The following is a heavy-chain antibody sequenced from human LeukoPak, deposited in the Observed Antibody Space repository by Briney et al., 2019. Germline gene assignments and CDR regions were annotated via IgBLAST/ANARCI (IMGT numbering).Heavy chain of an antibody. CDR2: INAGNGDT. CDR1: GYTFTNYA. D-gene: IGHD2-2*01. Sequence: GASVKVSCKASGYTFTNYAMHWVRQAPGQRLEWMGWINAGNGDTKYSQKFQGRVTITRDTSASTAYMELSSLRSEDTAVYFCARDGLGFCSSTSCFMENWFDPWGQGTLVTVSS. J-gene: IGHJ5*02. V-gene: IGHV1-3*01. CDR3: ARDGLGFCSSTSCFMENWFDP.